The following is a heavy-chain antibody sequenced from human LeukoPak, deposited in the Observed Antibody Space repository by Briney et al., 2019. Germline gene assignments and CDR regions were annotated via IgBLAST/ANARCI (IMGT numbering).Heavy chain of an antibody. J-gene: IGHJ3*02. CDR1: GFTFSSYG. Sequence: GGSLRLSCAASGFTFSSYGMHWVRQAPGKGLEWVAVIWYDGSNKYYADSVKGRFTITRDNSKNTLYLQMNSLRAEDTAVYYYAKAYCGGDCYSLVSAFDIWGQGTMVTVSS. CDR2: IWYDGSNK. D-gene: IGHD2-21*02. V-gene: IGHV3-33*06. CDR3: AKAYCGGDCYSLVSAFDI.